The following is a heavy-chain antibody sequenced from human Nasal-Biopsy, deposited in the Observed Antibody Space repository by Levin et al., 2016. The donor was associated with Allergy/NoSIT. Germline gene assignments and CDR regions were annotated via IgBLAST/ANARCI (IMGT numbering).Heavy chain of an antibody. Sequence: SVKVSCKPSGFTLAPSIIQWVRQARGQRPEWLGWVVLGSGKTNYAEKFQGRVVITRDTYTTTTYMDLSGLTTEDTAIYYCSTMVQLKDTTVDVWGQGTMVTVSS. CDR3: STMVQLKDTTVDV. CDR1: GFTLAPSI. CDR2: VVLGSGKT. J-gene: IGHJ3*01. V-gene: IGHV1-58*02. D-gene: IGHD4/OR15-4a*01.